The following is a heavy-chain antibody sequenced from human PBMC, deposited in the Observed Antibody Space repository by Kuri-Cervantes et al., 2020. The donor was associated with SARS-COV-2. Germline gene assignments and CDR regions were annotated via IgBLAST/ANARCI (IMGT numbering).Heavy chain of an antibody. CDR1: GGSFSGYY. J-gene: IGHJ3*02. V-gene: IGHV4-34*01. D-gene: IGHD2-8*01. CDR2: INHSGST. CDR3: ARHGEYSLTYGIPASHAFDI. Sequence: GSLRLSCAVYGGSFSGYYWNWIRQPPGKGLEWIGEINHSGSTNYNPSLKSRVTISVDTSKNQFSLRLSSVTAADTAVYYCARHGEYSLTYGIPASHAFDIWSPGTMVTVSS.